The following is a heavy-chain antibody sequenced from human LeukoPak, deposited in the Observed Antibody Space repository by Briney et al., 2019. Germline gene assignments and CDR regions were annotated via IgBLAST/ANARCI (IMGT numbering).Heavy chain of an antibody. D-gene: IGHD1-26*01. V-gene: IGHV1-46*01. J-gene: IGHJ6*03. CDR1: GYTFTSYY. CDR2: INPSGGST. Sequence: GASVKVSCKASGYTFTSYYMHWVRQAPGQGREWMGIINPSGGSTSYAQKFQGRVTITRDTSTSTVYMQLSSLRSEDTAMYYCARDPGYSGRYYSYYYYMDVWGKGTTVTVSS. CDR3: ARDPGYSGRYYSYYYYMDV.